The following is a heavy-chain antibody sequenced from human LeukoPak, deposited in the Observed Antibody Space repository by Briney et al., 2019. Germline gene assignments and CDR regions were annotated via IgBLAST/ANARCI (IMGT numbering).Heavy chain of an antibody. Sequence: PGGSLRLSCAASGFTFSSYAMSWVRQAPGKGLEWVSAISGSGVATYYADSVKGRFTISRDNSKNTLYLQMNSLRAEDTAVYYCAKDWRSSTKVDPWGQGTLVTVSS. CDR1: GFTFSSYA. D-gene: IGHD1-26*01. V-gene: IGHV3-23*01. CDR2: ISGSGVAT. J-gene: IGHJ5*02. CDR3: AKDWRSSTKVDP.